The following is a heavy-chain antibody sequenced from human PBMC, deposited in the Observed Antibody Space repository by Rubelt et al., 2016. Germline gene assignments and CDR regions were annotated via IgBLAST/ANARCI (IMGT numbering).Heavy chain of an antibody. CDR1: GASMNSHY. J-gene: IGHJ4*02. CDR3: ARANWNNVDY. CDR2: IHTSGST. Sequence: VQLQESGPGLVKPSETLSLTCTVSGASMNSHYWNWIRQPAGKGLEWIGRIHTSGSTNYNPSFKSRVTMSVDTSKSQFSLKLSSVTAADTAVYYCARANWNNVDYWGQGTLVTVSS. D-gene: IGHD1/OR15-1a*01. V-gene: IGHV4-4*07.